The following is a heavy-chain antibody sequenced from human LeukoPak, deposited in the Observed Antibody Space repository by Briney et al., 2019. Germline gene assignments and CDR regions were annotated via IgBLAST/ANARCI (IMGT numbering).Heavy chain of an antibody. CDR2: IKQDGSEK. V-gene: IGHV3-7*01. J-gene: IGHJ3*02. CDR1: GFTFSSYW. D-gene: IGHD3-22*01. Sequence: QPGGSLRLSCAASGFTFSSYWMSWVRQAPGKGLEWVANIKQDGSEKYYVDSVKGRFTISRDNAKNSLYLQMNSLRAEDTAVYYCARGYYYDSSGYYPRAFDIWGQGTMVTVSS. CDR3: ARGYYYDSSGYYPRAFDI.